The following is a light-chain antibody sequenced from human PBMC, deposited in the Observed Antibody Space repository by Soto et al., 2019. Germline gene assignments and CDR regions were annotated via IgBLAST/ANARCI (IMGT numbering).Light chain of an antibody. CDR1: QSFSNN. J-gene: IGKJ1*01. CDR2: DVS. V-gene: IGKV3-11*01. CDR3: QQRGDWPRT. Sequence: EIVLTQSPATLSLSPGERATLSCRASQSFSNNLAWYHQKPGQAPRLLIYDVSKRATGIPARFSGSGSGTDFTLTISSLEPEDFAVYYCQQRGDWPRTFGQGTKVEI.